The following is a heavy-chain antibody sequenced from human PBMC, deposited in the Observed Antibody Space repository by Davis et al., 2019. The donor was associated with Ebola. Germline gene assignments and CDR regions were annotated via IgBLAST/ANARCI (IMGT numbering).Heavy chain of an antibody. CDR3: ARYYDFWSGYSY. D-gene: IGHD3-3*01. Sequence: ASVKVSCKASGYTFTSYGISWVRQAPGQGLEWMGWISAYNGNTNYAQKLQGRVTMTRDTSTSTVYMELSSLRSEDTAVYYCARYYDFWSGYSYWGQGTLVTVSS. V-gene: IGHV1-18*01. CDR1: GYTFTSYG. CDR2: ISAYNGNT. J-gene: IGHJ4*02.